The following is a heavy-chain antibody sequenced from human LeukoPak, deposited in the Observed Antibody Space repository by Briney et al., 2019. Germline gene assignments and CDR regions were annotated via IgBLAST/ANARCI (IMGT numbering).Heavy chain of an antibody. CDR2: IKQDGSEK. Sequence: PGGSLRLSCVASGFTLSSYWMTWVRQAPGKGLEWVANIKQDGSEKYYVDSVKGRFTISRDNAKNSLYLQMNSLRVEDTAVYHCARISLDAFDVWGQGTMVTVSS. CDR3: ARISLDAFDV. V-gene: IGHV3-7*04. J-gene: IGHJ3*01. CDR1: GFTLSSYW.